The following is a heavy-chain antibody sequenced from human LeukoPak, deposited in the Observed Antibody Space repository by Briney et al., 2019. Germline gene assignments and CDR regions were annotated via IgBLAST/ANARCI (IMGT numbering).Heavy chain of an antibody. V-gene: IGHV3-53*01. D-gene: IGHD3-3*01. CDR2: LYSAGNT. CDR3: AKDPKADYDFWSGSPPFDI. Sequence: GGSLRLSCAASGFTVSSNYMNWVRQAPGKGLEWVSVLYSAGNTFYADSVKGRFTISRDNSKNTLYLQMNSLRAEDTAVYYCAKDPKADYDFWSGSPPFDIWGQGTMVTVSS. CDR1: GFTVSSNY. J-gene: IGHJ3*02.